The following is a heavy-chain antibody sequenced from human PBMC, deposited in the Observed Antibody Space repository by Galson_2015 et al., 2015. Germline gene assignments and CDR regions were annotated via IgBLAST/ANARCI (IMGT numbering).Heavy chain of an antibody. V-gene: IGHV3-66*01. CDR2: IYSGGST. CDR1: GFTVSSNY. D-gene: IGHD2/OR15-2a*01. Sequence: SLRLSCAASGFTVSSNYMSWVRQAPGKGLEWVSVIYSGGSTYYADSVKGRFTISRDNSKNTLYLQMNSLRAEDTAVYYCARDVSLFMATGEVYYFDYWGQGTLVTVSS. CDR3: ARDVSLFMATGEVYYFDY. J-gene: IGHJ4*02.